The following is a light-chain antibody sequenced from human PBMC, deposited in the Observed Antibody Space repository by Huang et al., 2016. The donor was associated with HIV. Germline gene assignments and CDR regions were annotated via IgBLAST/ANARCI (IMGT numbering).Light chain of an antibody. CDR1: QGISSY. CDR3: QQLNSYPEGFT. Sequence: IQLTQSPSSLSASVGDRVTIPCRTSQGISSYLAWYQHKPGKAPKLLIYAASTLQSGVPSRFSGSGSGTDFTLTISSLQPEDFATYYCQQLNSYPEGFTFGPGTKVDIK. CDR2: AAS. V-gene: IGKV1-9*01. J-gene: IGKJ3*01.